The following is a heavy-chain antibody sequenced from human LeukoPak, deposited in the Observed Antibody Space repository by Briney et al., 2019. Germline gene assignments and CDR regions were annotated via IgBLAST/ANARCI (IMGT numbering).Heavy chain of an antibody. J-gene: IGHJ4*02. D-gene: IGHD1-7*01. CDR3: ARRKVSWNYGEGFDY. CDR2: IYHSGST. CDR1: GYSISSDYY. Sequence: PSETLSLTCTVSGYSISSDYYWGWIRQPPGKGLECIGSIYHSGSTYYNPSLKGRVTISVDTSKNQFSLKLSSVTAADTAVYYCARRKVSWNYGEGFDYWGQGTLVTVSS. V-gene: IGHV4-38-2*02.